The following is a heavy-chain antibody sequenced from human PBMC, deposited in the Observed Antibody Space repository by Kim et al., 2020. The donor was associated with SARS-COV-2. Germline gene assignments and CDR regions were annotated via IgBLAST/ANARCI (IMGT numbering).Heavy chain of an antibody. Sequence: ASVKVSCKASGYTFTGYYMHWVRQAPGQGLEWMGRINPNSGGTNYAQKFQGRVTMTRDTSISTAYMELSRLRSDDTAVYYCARDSSLFGVVITPLSYYYGMDVWGQGTTVTVSS. V-gene: IGHV1-2*06. CDR3: ARDSSLFGVVITPLSYYYGMDV. CDR1: GYTFTGYY. CDR2: INPNSGGT. J-gene: IGHJ6*02. D-gene: IGHD3-3*01.